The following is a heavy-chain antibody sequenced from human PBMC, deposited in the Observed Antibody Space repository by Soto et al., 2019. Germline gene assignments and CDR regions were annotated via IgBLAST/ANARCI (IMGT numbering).Heavy chain of an antibody. V-gene: IGHV3-21*01. CDR1: GFTFSSYS. Sequence: EVQLVESGGGLVKPGGSLRLSCAASGFTFSSYSMNWVRQAPGKGLEWVSCINSGGSDKFYADSAKGRFTISRDNTKNLVFLQMNSLRTEDTAIYYCAKVGPVWGAADFWGQGTPVTVSS. CDR3: AKVGPVWGAADF. CDR2: INSGGSDK. J-gene: IGHJ4*02. D-gene: IGHD3-16*01.